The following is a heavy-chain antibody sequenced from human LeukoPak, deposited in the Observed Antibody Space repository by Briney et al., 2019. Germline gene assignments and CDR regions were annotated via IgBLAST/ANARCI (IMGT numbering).Heavy chain of an antibody. CDR3: AKTYSRESGYDFFFHY. Sequence: GGSLRLSRAASVFSFRNYGFHWVRQAPGKGLDWVSAISDGGKNIHYADSVKGRFTISRDNSRNAVYLKMNSLRVEDTAVYYCAKTYSRESGYDFFFHYWGQGTRVTVSS. V-gene: IGHV3-33*06. CDR2: ISDGGKNI. J-gene: IGHJ4*02. CDR1: VFSFRNYG. D-gene: IGHD5-12*01.